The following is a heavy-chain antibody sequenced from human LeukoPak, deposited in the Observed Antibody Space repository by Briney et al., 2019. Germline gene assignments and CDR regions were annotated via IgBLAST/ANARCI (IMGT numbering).Heavy chain of an antibody. CDR3: ARDHRWGFDY. CDR2: IRSRDRTI. Sequence: GGSLRLSCAASGFTFSTYSINWVRQAPGKGLEWVSYIRSRDRTIYYADSVKGRFTTSTDNAENSLYLQMNSLRTEDTAVYYCARDHRWGFDYWGRGTLVTVSS. V-gene: IGHV3-48*01. D-gene: IGHD7-27*01. CDR1: GFTFSTYS. J-gene: IGHJ4*02.